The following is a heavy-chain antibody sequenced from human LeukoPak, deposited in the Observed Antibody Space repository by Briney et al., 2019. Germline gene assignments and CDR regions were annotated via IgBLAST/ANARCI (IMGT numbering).Heavy chain of an antibody. J-gene: IGHJ1*01. Sequence: SETLSLTCTVSGGSINTYFWSWTRQPPGKGLEWIGYIYYSGSTNYNPSLKSRVTISVDTSKNQFPLKLSSVTAADTAVYYCARGVTGGWYGDFQHWGQDTQGTVSS. CDR2: IYYSGST. D-gene: IGHD6-19*01. CDR3: ARGVTGGWYGDFQH. V-gene: IGHV4-59*01. CDR1: GGSINTYF.